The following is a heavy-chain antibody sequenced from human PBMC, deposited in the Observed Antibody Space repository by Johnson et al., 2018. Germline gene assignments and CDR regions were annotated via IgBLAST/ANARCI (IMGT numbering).Heavy chain of an antibody. V-gene: IGHV4-59*01. J-gene: IGHJ1*01. CDR2: MYHSGGT. CDR3: ARGRGTGSYSQAELDH. Sequence: VQLQESGPGLVKPSDTLSLMCTVSGGSISSYYYHWIRQSPGKGLEWIGYMYHSGGTNYNPSLNGRVTISLDTSKNQFSLKLSSVTAADTVVYYCARGRGTGSYSQAELDHWGQGTLVTVSS. CDR1: GGSISSYY. D-gene: IGHD6-19*01.